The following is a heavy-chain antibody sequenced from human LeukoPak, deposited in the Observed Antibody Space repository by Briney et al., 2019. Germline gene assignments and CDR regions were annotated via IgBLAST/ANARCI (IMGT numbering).Heavy chain of an antibody. CDR2: IGTAGDT. D-gene: IGHD3-16*01. CDR1: GFTFSSYD. CDR3: ARVGDSGGEVGAFDI. V-gene: IGHV3-13*01. J-gene: IGHJ3*02. Sequence: GGSLRLSCAASGFTFSSYDMHWVRQATGKGLEWVSAIGTAGDTYYPGSVKGRFTISRENAKNSLYLQMNSLRAGDTAVYYCARVGDSGGEVGAFDIWGQGTMDTVSS.